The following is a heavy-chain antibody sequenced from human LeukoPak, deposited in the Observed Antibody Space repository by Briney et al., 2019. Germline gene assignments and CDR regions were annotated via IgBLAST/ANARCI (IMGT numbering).Heavy chain of an antibody. CDR3: ARLKDGSGGWFDP. V-gene: IGHV4-59*08. CDR2: IYYSGST. D-gene: IGHD2-15*01. CDR1: GGSISSYY. J-gene: IGHJ5*02. Sequence: SSETLSLTCTVSGGSISSYYWGWLRQPPGKGLEWFGYIYYSGSTNYNPSLKSRVTISVDTSKNQFSLKLGSVTAADTAVYYCARLKDGSGGWFDPWGQGTLVTVSS.